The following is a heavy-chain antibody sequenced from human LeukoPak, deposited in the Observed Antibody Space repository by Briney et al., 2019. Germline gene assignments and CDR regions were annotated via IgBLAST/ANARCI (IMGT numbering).Heavy chain of an antibody. J-gene: IGHJ4*02. D-gene: IGHD2-21*01. V-gene: IGHV1-8*02. Sequence: ASVKVSCKASGGTFSSYAISWVRQAPGQGLEWMGWMNPNSGNTGYAQKFQGRVTMTRDTSTSTVYMELSSLRSEDTAVYYCARDSGGWGQGTLVTVSS. CDR2: MNPNSGNT. CDR3: ARDSGG. CDR1: GGTFSSYA.